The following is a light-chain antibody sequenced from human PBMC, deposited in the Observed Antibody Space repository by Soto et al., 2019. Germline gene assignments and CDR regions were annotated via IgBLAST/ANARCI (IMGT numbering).Light chain of an antibody. J-gene: IGKJ3*01. CDR3: QAYGTSLFT. CDR2: GAS. V-gene: IGKV3-20*01. CDR1: QSFSGSY. Sequence: EIVLTQSPGTLSLSPGERATLSCRASQSFSGSYLAWYQQKPGQAPRLLIYGASSRATGIPDRFSGSGSGTDFTLTISRLEPEDFAVYYCQAYGTSLFTFGPGTKVDIK.